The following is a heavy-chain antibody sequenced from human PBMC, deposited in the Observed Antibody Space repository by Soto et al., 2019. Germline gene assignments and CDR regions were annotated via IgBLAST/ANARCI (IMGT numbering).Heavy chain of an antibody. V-gene: IGHV3-23*01. D-gene: IGHD2-2*01. Sequence: EVQLLESGGGLVQPGGSLRLSCAASGFTFSSYAMSWVRQAPGKGLEWVSAISGSGGSTYYADSVKGRFTISRDNSKNTRYLQMTSLRAEDTAVYYCAKDRDIVVVPRYYFDYWGQGTLVTVSS. CDR1: GFTFSSYA. J-gene: IGHJ4*02. CDR2: ISGSGGST. CDR3: AKDRDIVVVPRYYFDY.